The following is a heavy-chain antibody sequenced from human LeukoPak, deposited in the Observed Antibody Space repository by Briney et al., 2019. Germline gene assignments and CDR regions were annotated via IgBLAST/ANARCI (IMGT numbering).Heavy chain of an antibody. CDR3: VRDYPIGLAMISYAFDI. Sequence: SETLSLTCAVYGGSFSGYYWSWIRQPPGKGLEWIGEINHSGSTNYNPSLKSRVTISVDTSKNQFSLKLSSVTAADTAVYYCVRDYPIGLAMISYAFDIWGQGTMVTVSS. CDR2: INHSGST. V-gene: IGHV4-34*01. J-gene: IGHJ3*02. CDR1: GGSFSGYY. D-gene: IGHD3-3*01.